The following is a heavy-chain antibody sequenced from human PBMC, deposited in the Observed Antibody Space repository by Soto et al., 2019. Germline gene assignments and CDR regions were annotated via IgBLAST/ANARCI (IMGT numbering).Heavy chain of an antibody. J-gene: IGHJ5*02. CDR2: ISGSGGST. CDR3: AKDALVRGVTRTRGSWFDP. CDR1: GFTFSSYA. Sequence: PGGSLRLSCAASGFTFSSYAMSWIRQAPGEGLEWVSAISGSGGSTYYADSVKGRFTISRDNSKNTLYLQMNSLRAEDTAVYYCAKDALVRGVTRTRGSWFDPWGQGTLVTVSS. D-gene: IGHD3-10*01. V-gene: IGHV3-23*01.